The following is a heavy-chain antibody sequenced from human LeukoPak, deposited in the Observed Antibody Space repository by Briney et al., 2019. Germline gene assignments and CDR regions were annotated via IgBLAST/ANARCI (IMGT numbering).Heavy chain of an antibody. V-gene: IGHV3-20*04. D-gene: IGHD7-27*01. Sequence: PGGSLRLSCAASGFTFDAFGMTWVRQAPGKGLEWVSAIRGDAGSTGYADSVKGRFTISRDNAKNSLYLQMNSLRVGDTALYYCARVWAWGSGNYFDNWGQGTLLTVSS. CDR3: ARVWAWGSGNYFDN. CDR2: IRGDAGST. J-gene: IGHJ4*02. CDR1: GFTFDAFG.